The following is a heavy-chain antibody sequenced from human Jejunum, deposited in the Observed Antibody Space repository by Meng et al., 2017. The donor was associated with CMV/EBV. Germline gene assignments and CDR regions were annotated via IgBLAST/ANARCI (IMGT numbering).Heavy chain of an antibody. CDR1: FTVNSNS. CDR2: SYSAGMT. V-gene: IGHV3-66*02. D-gene: IGHD3-10*01. Sequence: FTVNSNSWNGGRVAPGKGREWVAGSYSAGMTYEANAVKGRVTSSRDNSKNKMYLQMNGLRLEDTAMYYCATEVAVRNYFSYGMDVWGQGTAVTVSS. CDR3: ATEVAVRNYFSYGMDV. J-gene: IGHJ6*02.